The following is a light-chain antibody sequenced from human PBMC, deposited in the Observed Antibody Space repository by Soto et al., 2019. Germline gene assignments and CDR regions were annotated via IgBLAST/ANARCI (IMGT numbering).Light chain of an antibody. V-gene: IGKV1-8*01. CDR3: QQYYSYPLG. Sequence: AIRMTQSPSSFSASTGDRVTITCRASQDISSSLAWYQQKPGKAPKLLIYAASTLESGVPARFSGSGSGTDFTLTLSCLQSEDFATYYCQQYYSYPLGFGGGTKVEIK. CDR1: QDISSS. CDR2: AAS. J-gene: IGKJ4*01.